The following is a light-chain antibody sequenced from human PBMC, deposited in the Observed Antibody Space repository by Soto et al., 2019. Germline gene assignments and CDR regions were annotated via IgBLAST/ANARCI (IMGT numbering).Light chain of an antibody. J-gene: IGLJ3*02. V-gene: IGLV1-51*01. CDR1: SSNIGNNY. CDR2: GND. CDR3: GTWDGSLSAGV. Sequence: QSVLTQPPSVSAAPGQKVTISCSGSSSNIGNNYVSWYQQLPGTAPKLLIYGNDRRPSGIPDRFSGSKSGTSATLGITGLQTGDEADYYCGTWDGSLSAGVFGGGTKLTVL.